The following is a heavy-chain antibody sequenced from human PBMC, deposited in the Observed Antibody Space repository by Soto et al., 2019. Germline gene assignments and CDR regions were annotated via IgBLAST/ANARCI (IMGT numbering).Heavy chain of an antibody. CDR3: ARVGSSGWAPDY. CDR2: IFYSGST. V-gene: IGHV4-59*11. CDR1: DASISGHY. J-gene: IGHJ4*02. D-gene: IGHD6-19*01. Sequence: SEPLSLTCTVSDASISGHYWAWFRQPPGKGLEWIGYIFYSGSTNYNPSLKSRVTISVDTTKNQFSLKLSSVTAADTAVYYCARVGSSGWAPDYWGQGTLVTVSS.